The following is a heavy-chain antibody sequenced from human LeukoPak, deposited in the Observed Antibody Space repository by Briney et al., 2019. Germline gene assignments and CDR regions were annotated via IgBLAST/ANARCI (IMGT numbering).Heavy chain of an antibody. V-gene: IGHV1-2*04. Sequence: GASEKVSCKASGYTFTGYYMHWVRHAPGQGLEWMGWINPNSGGTNYAQKFQGWVTMTRDTSISTAYMELSRLRSDDTAVYYCAREATQVVPAAREDYFDYWGQGTLVTVSS. D-gene: IGHD2-2*01. CDR1: GYTFTGYY. CDR3: AREATQVVPAAREDYFDY. CDR2: INPNSGGT. J-gene: IGHJ4*02.